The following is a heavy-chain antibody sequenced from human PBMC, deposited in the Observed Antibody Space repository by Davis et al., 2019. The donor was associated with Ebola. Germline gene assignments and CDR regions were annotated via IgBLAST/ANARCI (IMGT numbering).Heavy chain of an antibody. Sequence: PSETLSLTCTVSGGSISSHYWSWIRQPPGKGLEWIGYIYYSGSTNYNPSLKSRVTISVDTSKNQFSLKLSSVTAADTAVYYCARDGYSSYHSHYYYDGMDVWGQGTTVTVSS. D-gene: IGHD6-6*01. CDR1: GGSISSHY. J-gene: IGHJ6*02. CDR2: IYYSGST. CDR3: ARDGYSSYHSHYYYDGMDV. V-gene: IGHV4-59*11.